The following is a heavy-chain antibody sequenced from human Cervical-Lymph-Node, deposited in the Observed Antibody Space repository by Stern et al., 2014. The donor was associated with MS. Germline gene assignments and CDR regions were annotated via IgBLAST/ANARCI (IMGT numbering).Heavy chain of an antibody. CDR2: INAFGST. Sequence: VQLEESGPGKVKPSETLSLTCSVSGGSISSYYCSWVRQPAGKGLEWIGRINAFGSTNLNPSLRSRLTMSVDTSKTQFSLKLKSVTAADTAVYYCARGVLGFGEFPYGMDVWGQGTTVTVSS. J-gene: IGHJ6*02. CDR1: GGSISSYY. D-gene: IGHD3-10*01. CDR3: ARGVLGFGEFPYGMDV. V-gene: IGHV4-4*07.